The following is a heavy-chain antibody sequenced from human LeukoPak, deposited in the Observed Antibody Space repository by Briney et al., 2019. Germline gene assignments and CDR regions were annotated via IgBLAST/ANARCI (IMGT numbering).Heavy chain of an antibody. D-gene: IGHD3-16*02. CDR1: GYRFPNYW. Sequence: GESLKISCKGSGYRFPNYWTGWVRQMPGKGLEWMGIIYPGDSDTTYKPSFQGQVTISADKSISPAYLQWSSLKASDTAMYYCARSRAEKVPVWGSYRHHDAFDIWGQGTRVTVSS. J-gene: IGHJ3*02. V-gene: IGHV5-51*01. CDR3: ARSRAEKVPVWGSYRHHDAFDI. CDR2: IYPGDSDT.